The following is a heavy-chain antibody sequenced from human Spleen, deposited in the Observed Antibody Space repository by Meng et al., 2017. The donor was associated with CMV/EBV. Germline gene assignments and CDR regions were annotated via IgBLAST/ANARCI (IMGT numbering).Heavy chain of an antibody. CDR2: TYYRSKWYT. Sequence: ISGDSVSANLPAWNWLRQSPSRGLEWLGRTYYRSKWYTDYAVSVKSRIAISADTSKNQFSLHLNSVTPEDTAVYYCARDWRGFYFDFWAQGTLVTVSS. CDR3: ARDWRGFYFDF. J-gene: IGHJ4*02. CDR1: GDSVSANLPA. D-gene: IGHD1-26*01. V-gene: IGHV6-1*01.